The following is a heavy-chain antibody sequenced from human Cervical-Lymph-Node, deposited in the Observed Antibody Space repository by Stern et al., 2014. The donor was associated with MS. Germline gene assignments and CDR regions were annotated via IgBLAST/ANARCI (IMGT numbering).Heavy chain of an antibody. CDR2: THYSGST. J-gene: IGHJ5*02. D-gene: IGHD6-13*01. CDR3: ARGGSSSWSDCFDP. V-gene: IGHV4-59*01. CDR1: GDSISGYY. Sequence: DQLVESGPGLVKPSETLSLTCTVSGDSISGYYWIWIRQPPGKGLEWIGFTHYSGSTNYNPSLKSRVTMSVDTSKNQFSLELASVTAADTAVYYCARGGSSSWSDCFDPWGQGTLVTVSS.